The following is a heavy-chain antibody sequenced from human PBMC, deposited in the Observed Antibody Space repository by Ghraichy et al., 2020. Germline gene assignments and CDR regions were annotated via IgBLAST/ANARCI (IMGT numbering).Heavy chain of an antibody. CDR1: GFTFSSYA. V-gene: IGHV3-30-3*01. Sequence: GGSLRLSCAASGFTFSSYAMHWVRQAPGKGLEWVAVISYDGSNKYYADSVKGRFTISRDNSKNTLYLQMNSLKAEDTAVYYGPRELWIRIRGILGDPWGQGTLVTVSS. D-gene: IGHD5-12*01. CDR3: PRELWIRIRGILGDP. CDR2: ISYDGSNK. J-gene: IGHJ5*02.